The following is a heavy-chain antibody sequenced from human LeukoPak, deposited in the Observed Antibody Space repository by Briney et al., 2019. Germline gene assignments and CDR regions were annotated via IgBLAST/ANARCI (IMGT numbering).Heavy chain of an antibody. CDR2: IIPIFGTA. J-gene: IGHJ6*03. D-gene: IGHD3-3*01. Sequence: SLKFSCKASGASLNRYDISGVRQSPGQRLEWMGGIIPIFGTANYAQKFQGRVTITTDESTSTAYMELSSLRSEDTAVYYCAGGGYDFWSGYYYYYYYMDVWGKGTTVTVSS. CDR3: AGGGYDFWSGYYYYYYYMDV. V-gene: IGHV1-69*05. CDR1: GASLNRYD.